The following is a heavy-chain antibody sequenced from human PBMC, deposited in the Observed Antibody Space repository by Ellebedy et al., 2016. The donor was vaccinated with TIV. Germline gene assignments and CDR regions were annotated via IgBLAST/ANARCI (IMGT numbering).Heavy chain of an antibody. D-gene: IGHD5-18*01. CDR1: GFAFSDYY. V-gene: IGHV3-11*06. J-gene: IGHJ4*02. CDR2: ISSSTHT. CDR3: ARDSRGYSSHFEY. Sequence: GESLKISCAASGFAFSDYYMTWIRQAPGKGLEWVSYISSSTHTNYADSVKGRFTISRDNAKKSLYLQLNSLRAEDTAVYYCARDSRGYSSHFEYWGQGTLVTVSS.